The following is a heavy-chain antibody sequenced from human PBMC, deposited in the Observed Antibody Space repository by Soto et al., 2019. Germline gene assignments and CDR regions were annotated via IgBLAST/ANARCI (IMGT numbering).Heavy chain of an antibody. Sequence: QVQLVQSGGEVKKPGASVKASCKTSGYSFTTYGISWVRQAPGQGLEWMGWISGYNGNTHYAQKFQGRVSMTTDTSTSTAYMELRSLRSDDTAVYYCAREGPAPYYYYGMDVWGQGTTVTVSS. CDR1: GYSFTTYG. J-gene: IGHJ6*02. CDR2: ISGYNGNT. CDR3: AREGPAPYYYYGMDV. V-gene: IGHV1-18*01.